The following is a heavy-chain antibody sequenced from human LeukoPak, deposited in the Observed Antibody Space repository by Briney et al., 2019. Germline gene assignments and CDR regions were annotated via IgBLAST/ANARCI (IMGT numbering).Heavy chain of an antibody. D-gene: IGHD6-13*01. J-gene: IGHJ4*02. Sequence: SETLPLTCTVSGGSISSSSSHYWAWIRQPPGKGLEWIGTMSNSGSTYYNPSLKSRVTISGDTSKNQFSLKLSSMTAADTAVFYCARRSQTAAGRGIDYWGQGTLVTVSS. V-gene: IGHV4-39*01. CDR1: GGSISSSSSHY. CDR2: MSNSGST. CDR3: ARRSQTAAGRGIDY.